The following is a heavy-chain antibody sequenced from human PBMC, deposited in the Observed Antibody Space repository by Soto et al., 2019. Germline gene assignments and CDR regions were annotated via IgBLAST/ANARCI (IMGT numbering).Heavy chain of an antibody. CDR2: IYWEDDK. CDR1: GFSLSTSGVG. CDR3: AYLPCSGGSCYWFSYSGMDV. D-gene: IGHD2-15*01. V-gene: IGHV2-5*02. J-gene: IGHJ6*02. Sequence: QITLKESGPTLVKPTQTLTLTCTFSGFSLSTSGVGVAWIRQPPGKALEWLALIYWEDDKRYRPSLGTRLTIPKDTSKNPVVLTMTNMDSVDTATYYCAYLPCSGGSCYWFSYSGMDVWGQGTTVTVSS.